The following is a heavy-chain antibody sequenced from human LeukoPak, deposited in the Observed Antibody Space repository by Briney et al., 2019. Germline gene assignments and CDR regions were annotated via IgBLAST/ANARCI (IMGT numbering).Heavy chain of an antibody. D-gene: IGHD2-8*02. CDR2: IKQYGSEK. V-gene: IGHV3-7*03. CDR3: ARGWSKFDY. CDR1: GLTFSSYW. J-gene: IGHJ4*02. Sequence: PGGSLRLSCAASGLTFSSYWMTWVRQAPGKGLEWVANIKQYGSEKHYVDSVKGRFTISRDNAKNSLYLQMNSLRAEDTAVYYCARGWSKFDYWGQGTLVTVSS.